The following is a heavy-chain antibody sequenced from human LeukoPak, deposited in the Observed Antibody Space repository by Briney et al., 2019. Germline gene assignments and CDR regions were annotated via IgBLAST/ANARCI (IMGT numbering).Heavy chain of an antibody. CDR2: INPSAGDT. Sequence: GASVKVSCKTSGYTFTSYYMHWVRQAPGQGLEWMGIINPSAGDTSYAQKFQGRVTMTRDMPTSTVYMELSSLRSEDTAVYYCARDPHYGGYSFCDHWGQGTLVTVSS. CDR1: GYTFTSYY. V-gene: IGHV1-46*01. D-gene: IGHD4-23*01. J-gene: IGHJ4*02. CDR3: ARDPHYGGYSFCDH.